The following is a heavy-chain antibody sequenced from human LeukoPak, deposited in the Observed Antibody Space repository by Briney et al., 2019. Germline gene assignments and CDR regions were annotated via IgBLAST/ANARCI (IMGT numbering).Heavy chain of an antibody. CDR2: ISTSGST. V-gene: IGHV4-4*09. D-gene: IGHD3-22*01. J-gene: IGHJ4*02. CDR3: ASPRSGYRYTFDY. Sequence: SETLSLTCAVSAASISNYYWSWIRQAPGKGLEWIGYISTSGSTNYNPSLKSRVSISLDASKNRFSLNLNFVTAADTAVYYCASPRSGYRYTFDYWGQGALVTVSS. CDR1: AASISNYY.